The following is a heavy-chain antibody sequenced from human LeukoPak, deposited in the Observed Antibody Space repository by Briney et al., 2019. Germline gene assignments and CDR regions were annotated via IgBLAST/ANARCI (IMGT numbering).Heavy chain of an antibody. CDR2: IWYDGSKK. Sequence: GGSLRLSCVASGFSFTSCGFYWVRQAPGKGPEWVALIWYDGSKKYYADSVKGRFTISRDNSKNTLFLQMNSLRAEDTALYYCARDAGNYDSGTSRFDYWGQGTLVTLSS. V-gene: IGHV3-33*01. D-gene: IGHD3-10*01. J-gene: IGHJ4*02. CDR1: GFSFTSCG. CDR3: ARDAGNYDSGTSRFDY.